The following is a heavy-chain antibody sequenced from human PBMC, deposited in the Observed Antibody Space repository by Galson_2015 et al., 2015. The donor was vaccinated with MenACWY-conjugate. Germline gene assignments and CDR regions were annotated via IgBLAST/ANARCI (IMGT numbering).Heavy chain of an antibody. CDR2: ISPDDSNT. J-gene: IGHJ6*02. D-gene: IGHD1-26*01. CDR1: GYNFSTYW. V-gene: IGHV5-51*01. CDR3: ARHPPGGRGMDV. Sequence: QSGAEVTKPGESLTISCKGSGYNFSTYWIGWVRQMPGKGLEWMGLISPDDSNTRYSPAFQGQVTISADRSISTAYLQWNTLQASDTAIYYCARHPPGGRGMDVWGQGTTVTVSS.